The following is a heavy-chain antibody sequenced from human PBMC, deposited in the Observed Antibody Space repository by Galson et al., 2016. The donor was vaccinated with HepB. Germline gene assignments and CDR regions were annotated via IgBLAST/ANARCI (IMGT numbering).Heavy chain of an antibody. D-gene: IGHD3-3*01. V-gene: IGHV3-23*01. J-gene: IGHJ6*03. CDR2: ISGSGGRT. CDR1: GFTFNNYA. CDR3: AKDSRRSTFGVLIHGLFSYIDV. Sequence: SLRLSCAASGFTFNNYAMNWVRQAPGKGLEWVSGISGSGGRTYYSDSVRGRFTISRDNSKNTLYLQMNSLKAGDTAIYYCAKDSRRSTFGVLIHGLFSYIDVWGKGTSVTVSS.